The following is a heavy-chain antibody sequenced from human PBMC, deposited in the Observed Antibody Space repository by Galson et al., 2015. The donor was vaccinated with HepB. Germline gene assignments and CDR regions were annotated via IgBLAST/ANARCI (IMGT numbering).Heavy chain of an antibody. Sequence: SVKVSCKASGYTFTSYYMHWVRQAPGQGLEWMGIINPSGGSTSYAQKLQGRVTMTRDTSTSTVYMELSSLRSEDTAVYYCARDMSIYGGNVGAFDYWGQGTLVTVSS. CDR2: INPSGGST. V-gene: IGHV1-46*04. J-gene: IGHJ4*02. D-gene: IGHD4-23*01. CDR1: GYTFTSYY. CDR3: ARDMSIYGGNVGAFDY.